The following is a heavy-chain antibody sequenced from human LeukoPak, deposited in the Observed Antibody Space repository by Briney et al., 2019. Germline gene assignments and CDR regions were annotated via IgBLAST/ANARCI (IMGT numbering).Heavy chain of an antibody. V-gene: IGHV3-23*01. D-gene: IGHD6-13*01. CDR2: ISGSGGDT. J-gene: IGHJ4*02. CDR3: AKNIIAAAGMMDY. Sequence: GGSLRLSCAASGFTFSSYAMSWVRQAPGKGLEWVSVISGSGGDTYYADSVKGRFTISRDNSKNTLYLQMNTLRAEDTAVYYCAKNIIAAAGMMDYWGQGTLVTVSS. CDR1: GFTFSSYA.